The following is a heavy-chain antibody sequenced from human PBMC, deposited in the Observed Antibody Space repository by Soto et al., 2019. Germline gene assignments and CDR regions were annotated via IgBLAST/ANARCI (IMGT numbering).Heavy chain of an antibody. V-gene: IGHV3-30*18. CDR2: ISYDGSNK. D-gene: IGHD3-3*01. CDR1: GFTFSSYR. CDR3: AKDPNSYYDFWSGYPKLYYYGMDV. Sequence: GRSLRRSCAASGFTFSSYRMHWVRQAPGKGLEWVAVISYDGSNKYYADSVRGRFTISRDNSKNTLYLQMKSMRAEDTAVYYCAKDPNSYYDFWSGYPKLYYYGMDVWGQGTTVTVSS. J-gene: IGHJ6*02.